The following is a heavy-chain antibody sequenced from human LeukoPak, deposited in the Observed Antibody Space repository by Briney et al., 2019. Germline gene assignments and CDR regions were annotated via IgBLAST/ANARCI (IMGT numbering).Heavy chain of an antibody. CDR1: GGSISSYY. CDR2: IYYSGST. D-gene: IGHD3-10*01. V-gene: IGHV4-59*01. CDR3: ARGGFGELSIDY. Sequence: SETLSLTCTVSGGSISSYYWSWIRQPPGKGLEWIGYIYYSGSTNYNPSLKSRVTISVDTSKNQFSLKLSSVTAADTAVYYCARGGFGELSIDYWGQGTLVTVSS. J-gene: IGHJ4*02.